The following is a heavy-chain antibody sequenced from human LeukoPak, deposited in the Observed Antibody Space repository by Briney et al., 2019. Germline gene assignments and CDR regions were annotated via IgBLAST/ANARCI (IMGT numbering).Heavy chain of an antibody. CDR1: GYNFSNYW. D-gene: IGHD3-22*01. J-gene: IGHJ4*02. V-gene: IGHV5-51*01. CDR3: ARVDYYDRSGYFDY. CDR2: IYPGDSDT. Sequence: GESLQISCEGSGYNFSNYWLGLVRPMPGKGLEWMGIIYPGDSDTRYSPSFQGQVTISADKSISTSYLQWSSLKASDTAMYYCARVDYYDRSGYFDYWGQGTQVTVSS.